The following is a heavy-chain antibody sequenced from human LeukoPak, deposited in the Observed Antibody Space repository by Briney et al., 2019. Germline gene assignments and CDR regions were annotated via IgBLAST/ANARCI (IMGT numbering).Heavy chain of an antibody. CDR2: IGGGGVTT. J-gene: IGHJ2*01. CDR3: AREGGGSGLWYYDL. Sequence: AGGSLRLSCAAYGFTFSSYSMHWVRQAPGKGPEFVSVIGGGGVTTFYADSGKDRFTISRDNSKNTLYLEMGSLRAEDMAVYYCAREGGGSGLWYYDLWGRGTLVTVSS. V-gene: IGHV3-64*02. CDR1: GFTFSSYS. D-gene: IGHD1-26*01.